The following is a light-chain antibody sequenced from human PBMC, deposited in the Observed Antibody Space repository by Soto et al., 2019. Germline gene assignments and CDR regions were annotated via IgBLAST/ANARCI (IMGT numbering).Light chain of an antibody. J-gene: IGLJ2*01. Sequence: QAVVTQEPSLTVSPGGTATLTCASSTGAVTSGYYPNWFQQKPGQAPRPLIYSTSNKHSWTPARFSGSLLGGKAALTLSGVQPEDEADCYCLLSYGGAWVFGGGTKLTVL. V-gene: IGLV7-43*01. CDR2: STS. CDR1: TGAVTSGYY. CDR3: LLSYGGAWV.